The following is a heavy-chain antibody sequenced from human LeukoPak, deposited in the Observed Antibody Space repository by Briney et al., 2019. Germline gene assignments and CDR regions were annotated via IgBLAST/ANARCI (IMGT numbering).Heavy chain of an antibody. D-gene: IGHD2-21*02. CDR2: FSGSGGST. V-gene: IGHV3-23*01. J-gene: IGHJ4*02. CDR1: GFTFSSYA. Sequence: GGSLRLSCAASGFTFSSYAMSWVRQAPGKGLEWVSTFSGSGGSTHYADSVKGRFTISRDNSKNTLYLQMNSLRAEDTAVYYCARDRGDWLPRDIDYWGQGTLVTVSS. CDR3: ARDRGDWLPRDIDY.